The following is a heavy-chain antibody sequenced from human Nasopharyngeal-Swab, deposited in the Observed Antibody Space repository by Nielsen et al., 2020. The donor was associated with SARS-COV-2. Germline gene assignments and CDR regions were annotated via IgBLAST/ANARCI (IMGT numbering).Heavy chain of an antibody. J-gene: IGHJ6*02. CDR2: IVVGSGNT. V-gene: IGHV1-58*02. D-gene: IGHD3-9*01. Sequence: SVKVSCKASGFTFTSSAMQWVRQARGQRLEWIGWIVVGSGNTNYAQKFQERVTITRDTSTSTVYMELSSLRSEDTAVYYCARTPYYDILTGYYRGAGDYYYYYGMDVWGQGTTVTVSS. CDR1: GFTFTSSA. CDR3: ARTPYYDILTGYYRGAGDYYYYYGMDV.